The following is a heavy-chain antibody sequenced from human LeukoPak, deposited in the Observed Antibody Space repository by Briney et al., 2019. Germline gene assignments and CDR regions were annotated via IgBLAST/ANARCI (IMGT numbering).Heavy chain of an antibody. Sequence: GGSLRLSCAASGFTFDDYAMHWVRQAPGKGLEWVSGISWNSGSIGYADSVKGRFTISRDNAKNSLYLQMNSLRAEDTALYYCAKGDIVAVLDYWGQGTLVTVSS. CDR1: GFTFDDYA. J-gene: IGHJ4*02. CDR3: AKGDIVAVLDY. CDR2: ISWNSGSI. V-gene: IGHV3-9*01. D-gene: IGHD5-12*01.